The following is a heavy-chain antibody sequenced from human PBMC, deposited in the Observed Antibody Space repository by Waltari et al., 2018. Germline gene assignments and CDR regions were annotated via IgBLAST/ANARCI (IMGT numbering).Heavy chain of an antibody. CDR2: INQDGSEK. V-gene: IGHV3-7*01. CDR1: GFTFSTYW. CDR3: TRDSPSWI. J-gene: IGHJ3*02. Sequence: EVQLVESGGGLVQPGGSLRLSCAASGFTFSTYWMNWVRQAPGKGLEWVANINQDGSEKYYVDSLKGQFIISRDNAKNSLYLQVKSLRIEDTAVYYCTRDSPSWIWGQGTMVSVSS.